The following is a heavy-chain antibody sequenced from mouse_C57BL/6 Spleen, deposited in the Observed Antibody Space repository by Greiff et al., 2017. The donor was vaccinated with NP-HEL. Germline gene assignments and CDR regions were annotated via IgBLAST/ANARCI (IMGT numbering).Heavy chain of an antibody. CDR1: GYTFTSYW. CDR2: IHPSDSDT. CDR3: AIPPYDYDVEWFAY. Sequence: QVQLKQPGAELVKPGASVKVSCKASGYTFTSYWMHWVKQRPGQGLEWIGRIHPSDSDTNYNQKFKGKATLTVDKSSSTAYMQLSSLTSEDSAVYYCAIPPYDYDVEWFAYWGQGTLVTVSA. D-gene: IGHD2-4*01. V-gene: IGHV1-74*01. J-gene: IGHJ3*01.